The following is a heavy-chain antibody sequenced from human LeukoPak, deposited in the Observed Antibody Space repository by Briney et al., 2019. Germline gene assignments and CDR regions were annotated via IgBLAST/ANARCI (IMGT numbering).Heavy chain of an antibody. J-gene: IGHJ4*02. D-gene: IGHD2-15*01. CDR2: INPNSGGT. V-gene: IGHV1-2*02. CDR1: GYTFTSYA. CDR3: AIPPQYCSGGSCYSADY. Sequence: GASVKVSCTASGYTFTSYAMNWVRQAPGQGLEWMGWINPNSGGTNYAQKFQGRVTMTRDTSISTAYMELSRLRSDDTAVYYCAIPPQYCSGGSCYSADYWGQGTLVTVSS.